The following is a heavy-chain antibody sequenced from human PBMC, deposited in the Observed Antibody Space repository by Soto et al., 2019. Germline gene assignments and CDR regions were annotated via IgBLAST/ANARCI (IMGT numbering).Heavy chain of an antibody. V-gene: IGHV1-8*01. Sequence: AASVKVSCKASGYTFTSYDINWVRQATGQGLEWMGWMNPNSGNTGYAQKFQGRVTMTRNTSISTAYMELSSLRSEDTAVYYCARGETAMVQKGYYYYYYYMDVWGKGTTVTVS. D-gene: IGHD5-18*01. J-gene: IGHJ6*03. CDR2: MNPNSGNT. CDR3: ARGETAMVQKGYYYYYYYMDV. CDR1: GYTFTSYD.